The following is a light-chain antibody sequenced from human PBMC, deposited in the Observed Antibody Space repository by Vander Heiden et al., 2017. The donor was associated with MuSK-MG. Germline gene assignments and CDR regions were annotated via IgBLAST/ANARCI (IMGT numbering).Light chain of an antibody. CDR3: RQHDNFPLT. CDR1: QSVSSK. CDR2: SAS. J-gene: IGKJ1*01. Sequence: EIVMTQSPATLSASPGESASLSCRASQSVSSKLAWYQQKAGQPPSLLIYSASTRATGIPARFSGSGSGTEFTLTISSLQSEDFAVYYCRQHDNFPLTFGQGTKVEIK. V-gene: IGKV3-15*01.